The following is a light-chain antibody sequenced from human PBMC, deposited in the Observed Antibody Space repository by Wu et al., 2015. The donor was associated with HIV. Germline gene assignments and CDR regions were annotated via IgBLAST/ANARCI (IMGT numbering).Light chain of an antibody. CDR2: DAS. J-gene: IGKJ2*01. CDR3: QQRSNWPT. V-gene: IGKV3-11*01. Sequence: EIVLTQSPATLSLSPGETATLSCRASESISSYLAWYQQQPGQAPRPLIYDASNRATGIPARFSGSGSGTDFTLTISSLEPEDFAIYYCQQRSNWPTFGQGTKLQIK. CDR1: ESISSY.